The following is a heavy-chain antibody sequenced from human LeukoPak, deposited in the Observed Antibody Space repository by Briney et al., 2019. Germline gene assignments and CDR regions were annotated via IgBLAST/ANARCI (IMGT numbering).Heavy chain of an antibody. CDR1: GFTFSSYS. Sequence: GGSLRLSCAASGFTFSSYSMNWVRQAPGKGLEWVSSISSSSSYIYYAGSVKGRFTISRDNALNSLYLQMNSLRAEDTAIYYCARSIPYGTTWYGRSDYWGQGTLVTVSS. CDR3: ARSIPYGTTWYGRSDY. CDR2: ISSSSSYI. D-gene: IGHD6-13*01. V-gene: IGHV3-21*04. J-gene: IGHJ4*02.